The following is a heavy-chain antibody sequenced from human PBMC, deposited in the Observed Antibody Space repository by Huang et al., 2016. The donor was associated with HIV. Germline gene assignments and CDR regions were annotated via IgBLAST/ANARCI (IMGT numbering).Heavy chain of an antibody. D-gene: IGHD1-1*01. CDR2: IQFDGRNQ. V-gene: IGHV3-30*02. J-gene: IGHJ5*02. CDR1: GFNVSTDG. Sequence: QVRLVQSGGGVVRPGGSLRLSCVLSGFNVSTDGLHGVRQGTGKGLEWVAFIQFDGRNQHYLDSVKGRFTVSREISKNTVFLQMSSLRLTDAAMYYCTKLISWDGIDLWGQGTLVTVSS. CDR3: TKLISWDGIDL.